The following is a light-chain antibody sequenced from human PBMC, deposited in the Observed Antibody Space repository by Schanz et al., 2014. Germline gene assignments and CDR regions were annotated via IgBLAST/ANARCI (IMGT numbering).Light chain of an antibody. Sequence: DIQMTQSPSSLSASVGDRVTITCRASQGISDNLAWYHQKPGKVPKLLIYAASTLQSGVPSRFSGSGSGTDFTLTISSLQPEDVATYYCQQYNNYWGFGQGTKVEIK. J-gene: IGKJ1*01. CDR1: QGISDN. CDR3: QQYNNYWG. V-gene: IGKV1-27*01. CDR2: AAS.